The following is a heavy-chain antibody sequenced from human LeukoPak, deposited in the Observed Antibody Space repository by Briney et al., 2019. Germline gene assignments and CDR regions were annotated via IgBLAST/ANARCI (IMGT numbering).Heavy chain of an antibody. J-gene: IGHJ4*02. CDR2: ISYDGSKK. V-gene: IGHV3-30*01. Sequence: QAGRSLRLSCAASGFTFSSFAMHWVRQAPGKGLEWVAVISYDGSKKYYADSVKGRFTISRDNSKNTLYLQMNSLRAEDTAVYCCARDPTFDYWGRGTLVTVSS. CDR3: ARDPTFDY. CDR1: GFTFSSFA.